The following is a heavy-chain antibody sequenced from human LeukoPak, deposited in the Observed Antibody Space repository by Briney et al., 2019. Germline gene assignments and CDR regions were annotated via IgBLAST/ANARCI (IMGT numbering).Heavy chain of an antibody. Sequence: SETLSLTCTVSGGSISSYYWSWIRQPPGKGLEWIGYIYYSGSTNYNPSLKSRVTISVDTSKNQFSLKLSSVTAADTAVYYCARQSGYDARSDYWGQGTLVTVSS. V-gene: IGHV4-59*08. D-gene: IGHD5-12*01. CDR3: ARQSGYDARSDY. CDR2: IYYSGST. CDR1: GGSISSYY. J-gene: IGHJ4*02.